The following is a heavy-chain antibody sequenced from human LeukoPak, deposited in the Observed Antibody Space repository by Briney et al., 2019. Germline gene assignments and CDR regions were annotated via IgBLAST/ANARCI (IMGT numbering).Heavy chain of an antibody. CDR2: IYYSGST. CDR3: AREEVEMATITGNYFDY. D-gene: IGHD5-24*01. Sequence: PSETLSLTCAVSGGSISSGGYYWSWIRQPPGKGLEWIGYIYYSGSTYYNPSLKSRVTISVDTSKNQFSLKLSSVTAADTAVYYCAREEVEMATITGNYFDYWGQGTLVTVSS. J-gene: IGHJ4*02. V-gene: IGHV4-30-4*08. CDR1: GGSISSGGYY.